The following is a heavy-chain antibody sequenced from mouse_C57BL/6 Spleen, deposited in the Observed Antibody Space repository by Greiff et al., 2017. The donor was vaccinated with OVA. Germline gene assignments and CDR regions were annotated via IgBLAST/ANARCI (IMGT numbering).Heavy chain of an antibody. J-gene: IGHJ4*01. CDR2: ISYSGST. CDR3: AREGGSGYAYAMDY. CDR1: GYSITSGYD. V-gene: IGHV3-1*01. Sequence: EVKLVESGPGMVKPSQSLSLTCTVTGYSITSGYDWHWIRHFPGNKLEWMGYISYSGSTNYNPSLKSRISITHDTSKNHFFLKLNSVTTEDTATYYWAREGGSGYAYAMDYWGQGTSVTVSS. D-gene: IGHD3-2*02.